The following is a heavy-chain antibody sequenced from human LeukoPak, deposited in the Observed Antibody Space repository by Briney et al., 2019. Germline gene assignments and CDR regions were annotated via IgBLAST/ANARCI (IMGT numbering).Heavy chain of an antibody. CDR2: IGGSDGRT. V-gene: IGHV3-23*01. CDR3: AIMHGYYDGSGYWVQ. D-gene: IGHD3-22*01. CDR1: GFTFSTYA. Sequence: GSLRLSCAASGFTFSTYAMSWVRQAPGKGLEWVSLIGGSDGRTRYADSVKGRFTISRDNPRNTLYMQMNSLRDEDTAVYYCAIMHGYYDGSGYWVQWGQGTLVTVSS. J-gene: IGHJ1*01.